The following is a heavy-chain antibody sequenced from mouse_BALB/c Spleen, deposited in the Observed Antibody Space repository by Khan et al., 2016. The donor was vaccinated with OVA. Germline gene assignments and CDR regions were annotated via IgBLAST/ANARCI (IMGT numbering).Heavy chain of an antibody. D-gene: IGHD1-1*01. CDR1: GYPFINYW. CDR3: ARRGLRWDFDY. CDR2: INPSTGYT. J-gene: IGHJ2*01. Sequence: LQQSGAELAKPGASVKMSCKASGYPFINYWILWVKQRPGQGLEWIGYINPSTGYTEYNQNFKDKATLTADKSSSTAYMQLSSLTSEDSAVYYCARRGLRWDFDYWGQGTTLTVSS. V-gene: IGHV1-7*01.